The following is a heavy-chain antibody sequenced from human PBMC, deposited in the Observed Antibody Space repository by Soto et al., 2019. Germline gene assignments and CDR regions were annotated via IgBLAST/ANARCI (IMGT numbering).Heavy chain of an antibody. CDR1: GGSISSGDYY. D-gene: IGHD3-9*01. V-gene: IGHV4-30-4*01. Sequence: SENLSLTCTVSGGSISSGDYYWSWIRQPPGKGLEWIGYIYYSGSTYYNPSLKSRVTISVDTSKNQFSLKLSSVTAADTAVYYCARARRPFNYVILTGYPPDDYCGQGTLVTVS. CDR2: IYYSGST. J-gene: IGHJ4*02. CDR3: ARARRPFNYVILTGYPPDDY.